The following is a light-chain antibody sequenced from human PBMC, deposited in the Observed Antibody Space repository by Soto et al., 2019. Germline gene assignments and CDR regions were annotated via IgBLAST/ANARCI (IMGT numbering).Light chain of an antibody. CDR1: RGINIY. V-gene: IGKV3-11*01. CDR3: QQRSNWPPSIT. Sequence: EIVLTQSPATLSLSPGERATLSCRASRGINIYLAWYQQKPGQAPRLLVYDASNRATGVPARFSGRESGTGFTLTISSLEPEDFATYYCQQRSNWPPSITFGQGTRLEIQ. J-gene: IGKJ5*01. CDR2: DAS.